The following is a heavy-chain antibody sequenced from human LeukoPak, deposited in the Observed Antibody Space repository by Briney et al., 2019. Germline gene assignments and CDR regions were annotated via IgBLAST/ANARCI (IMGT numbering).Heavy chain of an antibody. CDR3: ATQRNDYGDYYDY. D-gene: IGHD4-17*01. CDR1: GYTFTGYY. CDR2: INPNSGGT. Sequence: ASVKVSCKASGYTFTGYYMHWVRQAPGQGLEWMGRINPNSGGTNYAQKFQGWVTMTRDTSISTAYMELSRLRSDDTVVYYCATQRNDYGDYYDYWGQGTLVTVSS. J-gene: IGHJ4*02. V-gene: IGHV1-2*05.